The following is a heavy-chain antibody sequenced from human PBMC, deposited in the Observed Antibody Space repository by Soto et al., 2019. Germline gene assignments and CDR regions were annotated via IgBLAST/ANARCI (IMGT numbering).Heavy chain of an antibody. V-gene: IGHV1-69*13. Sequence: ASVKVSCKASGGTFSSYAISWVRQAPGQGLEWMGGIIPIFGTANYAQKFQGRVTITADESTSTAYMELSSLRSEDTAVYYCAREMYYYDSSGYYFDYWGQGTLVT. J-gene: IGHJ4*02. CDR2: IIPIFGTA. CDR1: GGTFSSYA. D-gene: IGHD3-22*01. CDR3: AREMYYYDSSGYYFDY.